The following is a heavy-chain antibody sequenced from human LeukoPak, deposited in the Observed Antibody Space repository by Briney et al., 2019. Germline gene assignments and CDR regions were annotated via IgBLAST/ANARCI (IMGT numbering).Heavy chain of an antibody. CDR2: ISSRSTYI. CDR1: GFTFFTYT. Sequence: PGGSLRLSCAASGFTFFTYTMNWVRQAPGKGLEWVSSISSRSTYIYYADSVKGRFTISRDNARNSLYLQMNSLRAEDTAVYYCARASYSSGYYNLDYWGQGTLVTVSS. D-gene: IGHD3-22*01. V-gene: IGHV3-21*01. J-gene: IGHJ4*02. CDR3: ARASYSSGYYNLDY.